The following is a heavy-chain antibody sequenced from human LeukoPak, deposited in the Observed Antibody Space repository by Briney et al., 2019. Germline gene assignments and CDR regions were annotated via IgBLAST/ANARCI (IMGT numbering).Heavy chain of an antibody. CDR2: ISGSGGST. D-gene: IGHD1-26*01. Sequence: GGSLRLSCAASGFTFSSYAMSWVRQAPGEGLEWVSAISGSGGSTYYADSVKGRFTISRDNSKNTLYLQMNSLRAEDTAVYYCAKAQWELPLNYYFDYWGQGTLVTVSS. CDR1: GFTFSSYA. V-gene: IGHV3-23*01. CDR3: AKAQWELPLNYYFDY. J-gene: IGHJ4*02.